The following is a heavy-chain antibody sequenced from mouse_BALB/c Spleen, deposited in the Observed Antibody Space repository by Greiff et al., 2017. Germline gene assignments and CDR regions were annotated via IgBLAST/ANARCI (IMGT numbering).Heavy chain of an antibody. CDR3: ARGYGYYVAY. J-gene: IGHJ3*01. Sequence: QVQLKQPGAELVMPGASVKMSCKASGYTFTDYWMHWVKQRPGQGLEWIGAIDTSDSYTGYNQKFKGKATLTVDESSSTAYMQLSSLTSEDSAVYYCARGYGYYVAYWGQGTLVTVSA. V-gene: IGHV1-69*01. CDR2: IDTSDSYT. CDR1: GYTFTDYW. D-gene: IGHD2-3*01.